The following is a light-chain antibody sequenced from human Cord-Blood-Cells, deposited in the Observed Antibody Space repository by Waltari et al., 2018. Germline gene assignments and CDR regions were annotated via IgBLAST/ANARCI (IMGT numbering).Light chain of an antibody. CDR2: DVS. J-gene: IGLJ3*02. V-gene: IGLV2-14*01. CDR3: SSYTSSSNWV. CDR1: SSDVGGYND. Sequence: QSALTQPASVSGSPGQSITISCTGTSSDVGGYNDFSWYQQHPGKAPKLMIYDVSKRPSGVSNRFSGSKSGNTASLTISGLQAEDKADYYCSSYTSSSNWVFGGGTKLTVL.